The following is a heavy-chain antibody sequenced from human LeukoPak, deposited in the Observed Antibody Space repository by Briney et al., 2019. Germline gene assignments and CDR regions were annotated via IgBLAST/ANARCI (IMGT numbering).Heavy chain of an antibody. D-gene: IGHD3-10*01. CDR1: VFIFSTYW. CDR2: INQDGTGR. CDR3: TRTLAARSFYFDY. V-gene: IGHV3-7*01. J-gene: IGHJ4*02. Sequence: GGSLRLSCAASVFIFSTYWMSWVRQAPGKGLEWVANINQDGTGRYLVDSVKGRFTISRDNGKNSVFLQMNSLRDEDTAVYYCTRTLAARSFYFDYWGRGTLVTVSS.